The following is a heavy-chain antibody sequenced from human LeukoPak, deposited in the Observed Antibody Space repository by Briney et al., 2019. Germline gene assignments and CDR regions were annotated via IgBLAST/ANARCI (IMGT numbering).Heavy chain of an antibody. Sequence: SETLSLTCTVSGGSISSYYWSWIRQPPGKGLEWIGYIYYSGSTNYNPSLKSRVTISVDTSKNQFSLKLSSVTAADTDVYYCASSEYSSSSPDYWGQGTLVTVSS. V-gene: IGHV4-59*01. CDR3: ASSEYSSSSPDY. CDR2: IYYSGST. D-gene: IGHD6-6*01. J-gene: IGHJ4*02. CDR1: GGSISSYY.